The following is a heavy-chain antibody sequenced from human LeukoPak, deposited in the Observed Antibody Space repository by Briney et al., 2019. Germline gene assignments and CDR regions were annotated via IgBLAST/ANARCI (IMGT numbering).Heavy chain of an antibody. CDR1: GGTFSSYA. J-gene: IGHJ4*02. CDR3: ARDVGLRLGELSLYYFDY. CDR2: IIPIFGTA. D-gene: IGHD3-16*02. V-gene: IGHV1-69*13. Sequence: SVKVSCKASGGTFSSYAISWVRQAPGQGLEWMGGIIPIFGTANYAQKFQGRVTITADESTSTAYMELSSPRSEDTAVYYCARDVGLRLGELSLYYFDYWGQGTLVTVSS.